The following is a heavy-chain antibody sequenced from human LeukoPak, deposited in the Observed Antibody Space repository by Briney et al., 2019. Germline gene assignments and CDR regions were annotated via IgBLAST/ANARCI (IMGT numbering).Heavy chain of an antibody. Sequence: GRSLRLSCAASGFIFRSYPMHWVRQAPGKGLEWVAVVSYDGSSENYADSVNGRFTISRDNSKNTPYLQMNSLRAEDTAVFYCARDGVGTAFDLWGQGTMVTVSS. CDR3: ARDGVGTAFDL. CDR1: GFIFRSYP. CDR2: VSYDGSSE. V-gene: IGHV3-30*01. J-gene: IGHJ3*01. D-gene: IGHD1-26*01.